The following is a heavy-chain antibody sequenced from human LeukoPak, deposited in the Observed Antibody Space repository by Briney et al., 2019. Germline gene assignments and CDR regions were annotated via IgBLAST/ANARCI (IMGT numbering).Heavy chain of an antibody. J-gene: IGHJ4*02. D-gene: IGHD6-19*01. V-gene: IGHV3-9*01. Sequence: PGGSLRLSCAASGFTFDDYAMHWVRQAPGKGLEWVSGISWNSGSIGYADSVKGRFTISRDNAKNSLYLQMNSLRAEDTALYYCAKDGSGYSRGWIRGYFDYWGQGTLVTVSS. CDR1: GFTFDDYA. CDR2: ISWNSGSI. CDR3: AKDGSGYSRGWIRGYFDY.